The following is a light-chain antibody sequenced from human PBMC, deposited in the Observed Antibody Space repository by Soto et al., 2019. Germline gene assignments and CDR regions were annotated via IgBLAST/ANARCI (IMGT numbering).Light chain of an antibody. J-gene: IGKJ4*01. CDR2: ATS. V-gene: IGKV1-39*01. CDR3: QQSYSTPLT. Sequence: DIQMTQSPSSLSASVGDRVTITCRASQSISSYLNWYQQKPGKAPKLLIHATSGLQSGVPSRFSGSGSGTDFTLTISSLQPEDFATYSCQQSYSTPLTFGGGTKVDI. CDR1: QSISSY.